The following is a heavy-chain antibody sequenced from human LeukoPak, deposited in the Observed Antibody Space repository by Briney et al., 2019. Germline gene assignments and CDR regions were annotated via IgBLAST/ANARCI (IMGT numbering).Heavy chain of an antibody. D-gene: IGHD4-23*01. J-gene: IGHJ5*02. CDR2: IWNDGTNR. Sequence: GRSLRLSCAASGFTFSRYGMHWVRQAPGKGLEWVAVIWNDGTNRYYGDSVKGRFTISRDDSKNTVYLQMNGLRAADTAVYYCAGLIGDYDGTGTGTTNNNWLHPWGQGTLVTVSS. CDR1: GFTFSRYG. CDR3: AGLIGDYDGTGTGTTNNNWLHP. V-gene: IGHV3-33*01.